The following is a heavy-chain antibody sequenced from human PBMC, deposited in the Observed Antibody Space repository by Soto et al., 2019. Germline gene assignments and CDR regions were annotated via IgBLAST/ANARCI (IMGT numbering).Heavy chain of an antibody. CDR1: GFTFSGYW. CDR2: INSDGSTT. V-gene: IGHV3-74*01. D-gene: IGHD4-17*01. CDR3: ASAKIGDYFQVY. Sequence: GGSLRLSCAVSGFTFSGYWMHCVRQAPGKGLVWVSRINSDGSTTSYADSVKGRFTISRDNAKNTLYLQMDSLRAEDTAVYYCASAKIGDYFQVYWGQGTLVTVSS. J-gene: IGHJ4*02.